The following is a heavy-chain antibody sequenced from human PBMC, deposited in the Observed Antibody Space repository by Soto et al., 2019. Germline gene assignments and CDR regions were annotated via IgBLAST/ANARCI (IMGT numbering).Heavy chain of an antibody. Sequence: EVQLLESGGGLVQPGGSLRLSCAASGFTFSNYAMSWVRQAPGKGLEWVSSIRDSGVSTYYADSVKGRFTISRDNSKNTLFLQMHGLIAEAAAVYYFAKGASFAYWGQGTLVTVSS. CDR1: GFTFSNYA. J-gene: IGHJ4*02. V-gene: IGHV3-23*01. CDR3: AKGASFAY. CDR2: IRDSGVST.